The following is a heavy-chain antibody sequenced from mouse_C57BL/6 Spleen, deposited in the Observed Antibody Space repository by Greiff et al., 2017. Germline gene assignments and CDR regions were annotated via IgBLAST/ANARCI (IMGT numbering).Heavy chain of an antibody. J-gene: IGHJ2*01. D-gene: IGHD2-4*01. CDR3: ARCFYDYGVDY. Sequence: QVQLKESGPELVKPGASVKISCKASGYAFSSPWMNWVKQRPGKGLEWIGRIYPGDGDTNYNVKFKGKATLTADKSSSTAYMHLSSLTSEDSAVYFCARCFYDYGVDYWGQGTTLTVSS. CDR2: IYPGDGDT. CDR1: GYAFSSPW. V-gene: IGHV1-82*01.